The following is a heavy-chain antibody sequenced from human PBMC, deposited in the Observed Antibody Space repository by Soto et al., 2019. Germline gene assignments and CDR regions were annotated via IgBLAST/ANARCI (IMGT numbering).Heavy chain of an antibody. V-gene: IGHV3-23*01. CDR1: GFTFSSYA. J-gene: IGHJ6*02. D-gene: IGHD4-17*01. Sequence: PGGSLRLSCAASGFTFSSYAMSWVRQAPGKGLEWVSAISGSGGSTYYADSVKGRSTISRDNSKNTLYLQMNSLRAEDTAVYYCAKGSDYGGNFPDWGSYYGMDVWGQGTTVTVSS. CDR2: ISGSGGST. CDR3: AKGSDYGGNFPDWGSYYGMDV.